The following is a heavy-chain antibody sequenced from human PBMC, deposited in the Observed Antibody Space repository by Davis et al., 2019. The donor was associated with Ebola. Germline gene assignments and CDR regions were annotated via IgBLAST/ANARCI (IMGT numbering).Heavy chain of an antibody. CDR1: AYSFTSYY. CDR2: INPSGGST. Sequence: ASAQVSCNASAYSFTSYYMHWVRQAPAQGLEWMGIINPSGGSTSYAQKFQGRVTMTRDTSTSTVYMELSSLRSEDTAVYYCARDIRHIAVAGRQGDAFDIWGQGTMVTVSS. J-gene: IGHJ3*02. V-gene: IGHV1-46*01. D-gene: IGHD6-19*01. CDR3: ARDIRHIAVAGRQGDAFDI.